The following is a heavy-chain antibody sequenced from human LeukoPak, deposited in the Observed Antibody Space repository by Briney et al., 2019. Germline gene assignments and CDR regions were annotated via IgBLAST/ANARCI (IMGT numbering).Heavy chain of an antibody. J-gene: IGHJ5*02. CDR3: ARVDPLPGIAAAGEEWFDP. Sequence: PSETLSLTCAVSGGSISTYYWSWIRQPPGKGLELIGYISHSGNTNYNPSLKSRVTMSVDTSKNQFSLKLSSVTAADTAVYYCARVDPLPGIAAAGEEWFDPWGQGTLVTVSS. CDR2: ISHSGNT. V-gene: IGHV4-59*12. D-gene: IGHD6-13*01. CDR1: GGSISTYY.